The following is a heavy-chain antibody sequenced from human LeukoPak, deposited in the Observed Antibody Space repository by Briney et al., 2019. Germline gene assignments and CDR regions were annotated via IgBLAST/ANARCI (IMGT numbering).Heavy chain of an antibody. D-gene: IGHD3-9*01. CDR3: AREVYDILTGQGYYYGMDV. CDR2: IYYSGST. V-gene: IGHV4-31*03. CDR1: GGSISSGGYY. Sequence: SQTLSLTCTVSGGSISSGGYYWSWIRQHPGKGLEWIGYIYYSGSTYYNPSLKSRVTISVDTSKNQFSLKLSSVTAADTAVYYCAREVYDILTGQGYYYGMDVWGQGTTVTVSS. J-gene: IGHJ6*02.